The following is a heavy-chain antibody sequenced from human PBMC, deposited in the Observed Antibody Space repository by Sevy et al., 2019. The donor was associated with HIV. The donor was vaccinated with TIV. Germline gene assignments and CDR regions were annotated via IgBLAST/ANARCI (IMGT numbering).Heavy chain of an antibody. CDR1: GFTVSRNY. V-gene: IGHV3-66*01. J-gene: IGHJ4*02. CDR3: AGWSSAWTLFDY. CDR2: IYSDGKT. D-gene: IGHD6-19*01. Sequence: GGSLRLSCAASGFTVSRNYMSWVRQAPGKGLEGGSVIYSDGKTFYADSVKDRFTISRDNSKNTLYLQMNSLRAEDTAVYYCAGWSSAWTLFDYWGQGTLVTVSS.